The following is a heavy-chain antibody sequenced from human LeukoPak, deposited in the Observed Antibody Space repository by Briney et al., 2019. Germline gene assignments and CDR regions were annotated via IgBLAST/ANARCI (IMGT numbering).Heavy chain of an antibody. D-gene: IGHD6-19*01. CDR1: GFTFSSYA. V-gene: IGHV3-30-3*01. CDR2: ISYDGSNK. J-gene: IGHJ4*02. CDR3: AKEGPGYSSGWPFDY. Sequence: PGGSLRLSCAASGFTFSSYAMHWVRQAPGKGLEWVAVISYDGSNKYYADSVKGRFTISRDNSKNTLYLQMNSLRAEDTAVYYCAKEGPGYSSGWPFDYWGQGTLVTVSS.